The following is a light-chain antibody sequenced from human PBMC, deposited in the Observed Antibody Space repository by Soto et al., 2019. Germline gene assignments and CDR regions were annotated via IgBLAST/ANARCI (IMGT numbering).Light chain of an antibody. CDR1: QSIGSW. CDR3: QHYNSYPWT. V-gene: IGKV1-5*03. J-gene: IGKJ1*01. CDR2: KAS. Sequence: DIPMTQSPSILSASVGDRGTVTCRASQSIGSWVAWYQQKPGRAPNLLIHKASHLESGVPSRFSGSGSGTEFTLTISSLQPGDFATYYCQHYNSYPWTFGQGTKVDIK.